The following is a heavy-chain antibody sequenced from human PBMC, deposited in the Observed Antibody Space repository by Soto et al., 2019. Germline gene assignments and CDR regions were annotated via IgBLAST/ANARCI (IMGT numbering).Heavy chain of an antibody. V-gene: IGHV1-46*01. CDR3: ARDGSSDWLTWLDP. D-gene: IGHD3-9*01. J-gene: IGHJ5*02. Sequence: QVQLVQSGAEVKKPGASVKVSCKASGYTFTNYYMHWVRQAPGQGLEWMGIISPSGGATYAQEFQDRVTLTRDTSTSTAYMELSGLTSKDAAVYFCARDGSSDWLTWLDPRGQGTLVTVSS. CDR1: GYTFTNYY. CDR2: ISPSGGA.